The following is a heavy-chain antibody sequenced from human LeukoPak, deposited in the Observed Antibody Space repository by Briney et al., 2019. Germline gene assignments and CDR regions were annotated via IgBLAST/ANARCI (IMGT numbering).Heavy chain of an antibody. Sequence: GGSLRLSCAASGFTFSSYWMHWVRQAPGKGLVWVSRINSDGSSTSYADSVKGRFTISRVNAKNTVYLQMSSLRVEDTAVYYCARVGGFGSGEHFSLDIWGQGTMVTVSS. D-gene: IGHD3-10*01. J-gene: IGHJ3*02. CDR3: ARVGGFGSGEHFSLDI. CDR2: INSDGSST. V-gene: IGHV3-74*01. CDR1: GFTFSSYW.